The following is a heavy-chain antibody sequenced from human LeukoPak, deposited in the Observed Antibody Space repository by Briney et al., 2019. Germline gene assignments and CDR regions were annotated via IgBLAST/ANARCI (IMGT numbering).Heavy chain of an antibody. D-gene: IGHD5-18*01. V-gene: IGHV3-23*01. J-gene: IGHJ6*02. CDR2: ISGSGGST. Sequence: GGSLRLSCAASGFTFSSYWMSWVRQAPGKGLEWVSAISGSGGSTYYADSVKGRFTISRDNSKNTLYLQMNSLRAEDTAVYYCAKYVDTAMVAPWYYYGMDVWGQGTTVTVSS. CDR3: AKYVDTAMVAPWYYYGMDV. CDR1: GFTFSSYW.